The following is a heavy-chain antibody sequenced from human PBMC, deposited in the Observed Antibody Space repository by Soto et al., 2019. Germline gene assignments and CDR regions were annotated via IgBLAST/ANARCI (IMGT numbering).Heavy chain of an antibody. Sequence: QVQLVQSGAEVKKPGSSVKVSCKASGGTFSSYTISCVRQATGQGLEWMGRIIPILGIANYAQKFQGRVTNTADKSTSTAYMELRSMRSEDTAVDYCARDLGIAAAGRIDYWGQGTLVTVSS. D-gene: IGHD6-13*01. CDR2: IIPILGIA. CDR3: ARDLGIAAAGRIDY. CDR1: GGTFSSYT. J-gene: IGHJ4*02. V-gene: IGHV1-69*08.